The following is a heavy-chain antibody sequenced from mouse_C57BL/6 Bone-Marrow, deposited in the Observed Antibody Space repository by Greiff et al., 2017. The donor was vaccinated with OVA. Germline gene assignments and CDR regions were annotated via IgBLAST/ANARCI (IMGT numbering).Heavy chain of an antibody. CDR1: GFTFSDYG. CDR2: ISSGSSTI. J-gene: IGHJ2*01. CDR3: ASCGYYDYFDY. Sequence: DVMLVESGGGLVKPGGSLKLSCAASGFTFSDYGMHWVRQAPEKGLEWVAYISSGSSTIYYADTVKGRFTISRDNAKNTLFLQMTSLRSEDTAMFYCASCGYYDYFDYWGQGTTLTVSS. D-gene: IGHD2-3*01. V-gene: IGHV5-17*01.